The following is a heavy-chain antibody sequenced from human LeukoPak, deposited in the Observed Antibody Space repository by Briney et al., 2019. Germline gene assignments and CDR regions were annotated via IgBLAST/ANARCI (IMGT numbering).Heavy chain of an antibody. Sequence: SETLSLTCPVSGGSISSYYWSWIRQPPGKGLEGIGYIYYSGSTDYKPSLKSRVTISVETSKNQSSLKLRSVTAADTAVYYCARVTGYMIEDYFDYWGQGTLVTVSS. D-gene: IGHD3-22*01. CDR2: IYYSGST. CDR1: GGSISSYY. V-gene: IGHV4-59*01. CDR3: ARVTGYMIEDYFDY. J-gene: IGHJ4*02.